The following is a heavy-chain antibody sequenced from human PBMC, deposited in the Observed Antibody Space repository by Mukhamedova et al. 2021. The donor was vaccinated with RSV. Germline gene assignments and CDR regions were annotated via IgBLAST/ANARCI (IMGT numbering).Heavy chain of an antibody. CDR1: SNYG. J-gene: IGHJ3*02. CDR3: AKLAARRSGGAAAASDI. D-gene: IGHD6-6*01. V-gene: IGHV3-30*02. Sequence: SNYGIHWVRLAPGRGLEWVTFIRYDGSNKYYADSVKGRFTISRDNSRNTLSLQMNSLKPEDTAVYYCAKLAARRSGGAAAASDIWG. CDR2: IRYDGSNK.